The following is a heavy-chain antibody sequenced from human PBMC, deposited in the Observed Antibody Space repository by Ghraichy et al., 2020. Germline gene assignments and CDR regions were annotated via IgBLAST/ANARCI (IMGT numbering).Heavy chain of an antibody. V-gene: IGHV4-59*01. CDR1: GDSLNNYY. Sequence: SQTLSFTCTVSGDSLNNYYWSWIRQPPGKGLEWIGSIYHNGRTKYNPSLKSRVTMSVDTSKNQFSLSLTSVTAADTAVFYCARDQEWRAISSGFDPWGQGTLVSVSP. CDR3: ARDQEWRAISSGFDP. CDR2: IYHNGRT. D-gene: IGHD3-3*01. J-gene: IGHJ5*02.